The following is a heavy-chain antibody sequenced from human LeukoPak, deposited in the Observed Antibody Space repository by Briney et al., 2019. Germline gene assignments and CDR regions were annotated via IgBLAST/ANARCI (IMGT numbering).Heavy chain of an antibody. CDR2: IYYSGST. Sequence: SETLSLTCTVSGGSISSGGYYWSWIRQHPGKGLEWIGYIYYSGSTYYNPSLKSRVTISVDTSKNQFSLKLSSVTAADTAVYYCARVPSSITLRGYYYGMDVWGQGTTVTVSS. V-gene: IGHV4-31*03. CDR1: GGSISSGGYY. CDR3: ARVPSSITLRGYYYGMDV. D-gene: IGHD3-10*01. J-gene: IGHJ6*02.